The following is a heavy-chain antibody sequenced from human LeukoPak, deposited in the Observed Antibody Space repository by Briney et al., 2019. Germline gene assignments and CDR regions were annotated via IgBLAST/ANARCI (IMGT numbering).Heavy chain of an antibody. CDR2: ISAYNGDT. J-gene: IGHJ5*02. Sequence: ASVKVSCKAPGYPFSSYYINWVRQAPGQGLEWMGWISAYNGDTNYAQNFQGRVTMTTDTSTDTAYMELRSLRSDDSAVYYCARDGLSYTNPNNWFDPWGQGTLVTVSS. V-gene: IGHV1-18*01. CDR3: ARDGLSYTNPNNWFDP. D-gene: IGHD2-2*02. CDR1: GYPFSSYY.